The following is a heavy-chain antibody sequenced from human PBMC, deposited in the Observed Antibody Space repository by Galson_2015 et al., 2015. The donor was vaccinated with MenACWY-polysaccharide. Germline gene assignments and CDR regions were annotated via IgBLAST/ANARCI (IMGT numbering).Heavy chain of an antibody. CDR3: ARGHHGMDV. CDR1: GFTFSNYW. J-gene: IGHJ6*02. CDR2: IKKDGSEK. Sequence: SLRLSCAVSGFTFSNYWMTWVRQAPGKGLEWVANIKKDGSEKHYVDSVRGRFTISRDNALYLQMNSLRAEDTAVYFCARGHHGMDVWGQGTTVTVSS. V-gene: IGHV3-7*01.